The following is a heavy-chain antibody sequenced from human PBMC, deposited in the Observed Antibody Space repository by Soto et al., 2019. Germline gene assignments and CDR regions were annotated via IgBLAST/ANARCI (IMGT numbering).Heavy chain of an antibody. CDR2: ISYDGGNE. J-gene: IGHJ3*02. CDR3: VKGGTTSAFSTFDI. V-gene: IGHV3-30*18. D-gene: IGHD1-1*01. Sequence: QVQLVESGGGVVQPGRSLRLSCAASGFTFSHYALHWVRQAPGKGLEWVAGISYDGGNEYYADSETGRFTISRDSPKNTLYLQLNSLRPEDTAVYYCVKGGTTSAFSTFDIWGRGTVVTVSS. CDR1: GFTFSHYA.